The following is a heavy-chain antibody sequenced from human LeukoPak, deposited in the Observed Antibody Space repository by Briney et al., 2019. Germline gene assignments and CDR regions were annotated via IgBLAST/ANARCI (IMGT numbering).Heavy chain of an antibody. V-gene: IGHV3-7*01. CDR2: IKQDGSEK. D-gene: IGHD3-10*01. CDR3: ARESSRVLDY. CDR1: GFTFSSYG. J-gene: IGHJ4*02. Sequence: GSLRLSCAASGFTFSSYGMSWVRQAPGKGLEWVANIKQDGSEKYYVDSVKGRFTISRDNAKNSLYLQMNSLRAEDTAVYYCARESSRVLDYWGQGTLVTVSS.